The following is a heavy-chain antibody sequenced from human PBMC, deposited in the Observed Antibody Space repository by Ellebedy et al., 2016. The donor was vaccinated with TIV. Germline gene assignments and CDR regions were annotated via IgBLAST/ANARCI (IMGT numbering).Heavy chain of an antibody. J-gene: IGHJ4*02. Sequence: GESLKISCAASGFKFSDYQMSWIRQAPGKGLEWVSYITRSSNTNYAHSVKGRFTISRDNAKNSLYLQMNNLRAEDTAVYYCARDTLVGVTDSYFDYWGQGTLVTVSS. CDR2: ITRSSNT. D-gene: IGHD1-26*01. V-gene: IGHV3-11*05. CDR1: GFKFSDYQ. CDR3: ARDTLVGVTDSYFDY.